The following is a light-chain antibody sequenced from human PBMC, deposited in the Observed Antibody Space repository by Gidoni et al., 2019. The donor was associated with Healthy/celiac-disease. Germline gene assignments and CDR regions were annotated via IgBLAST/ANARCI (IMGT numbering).Light chain of an antibody. CDR2: WAS. Sequence: DIVMTQHPDSLAVSLGERATINCKSSQRVLYSSNNKNYFAWYQQKPGQPPKLLIFWASTRESGVPDRFSGGGSGTDFTLTISSLQAEDVAVYYCQRYYSTLLTFGGGTKVEIK. V-gene: IGKV4-1*01. CDR1: QRVLYSSNNKNY. J-gene: IGKJ4*01. CDR3: QRYYSTLLT.